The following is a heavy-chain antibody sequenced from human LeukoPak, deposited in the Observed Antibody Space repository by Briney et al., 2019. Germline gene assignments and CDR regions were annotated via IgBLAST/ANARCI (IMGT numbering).Heavy chain of an antibody. V-gene: IGHV1-8*01. CDR2: MNPNSGNT. Sequence: ASVKVSCKASGYTFTSYDINWVRQATGQGLEWMGWMNPNSGNTGYAQKFQGRVTMTRNTSISTAYMELSSLRSDDTAVYYCAREASITPGAFDIWGQGTMVTVSS. D-gene: IGHD3-10*01. CDR3: AREASITPGAFDI. CDR1: GYTFTSYD. J-gene: IGHJ3*02.